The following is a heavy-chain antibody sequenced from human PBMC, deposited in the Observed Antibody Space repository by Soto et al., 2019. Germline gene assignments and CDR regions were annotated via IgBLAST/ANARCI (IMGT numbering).Heavy chain of an antibody. D-gene: IGHD3-10*01. CDR1: GYTFTTQG. CDR2: ISGYTRDT. CDR3: ARVSELQGFSTHRWFDP. J-gene: IGHJ5*02. Sequence: QVPLVQSGGEVKKPGASVTVSCKASGYTFTTQGISWVRQAPGQGLEWMGWISGYTRDTNYAQKFQGRVTMTTDTSTTTAYMQLRSLRADDTAVYYCARVSELQGFSTHRWFDPWGQGTLVTVSS. V-gene: IGHV1-18*01.